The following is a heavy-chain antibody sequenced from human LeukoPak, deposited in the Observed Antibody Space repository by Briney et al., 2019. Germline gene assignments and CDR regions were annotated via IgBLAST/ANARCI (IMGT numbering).Heavy chain of an antibody. D-gene: IGHD3-22*01. CDR2: MYSDGNAM. V-gene: IGHV3-30-3*01. CDR1: GFTFTAYL. Sequence: GGSLRLSCAASGFTFTAYLIHWVRQAPGKGLEWVGLMYSDGNAMFYADSVKGRFTISRDNSKNTLYLQMNSLRAEDTAVYYCVRESEYYFDHSASFDYWGQGTLVTVSS. J-gene: IGHJ4*02. CDR3: VRESEYYFDHSASFDY.